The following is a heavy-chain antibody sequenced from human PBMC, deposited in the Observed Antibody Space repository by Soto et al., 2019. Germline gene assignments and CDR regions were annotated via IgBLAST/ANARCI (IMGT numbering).Heavy chain of an antibody. J-gene: IGHJ4*02. V-gene: IGHV3-48*02. CDR1: GISVTDSS. CDR2: ISAGASAI. D-gene: IGHD6-25*01. CDR3: TKARGYNGNYSPF. Sequence: DVELVESGGGLVQPGGSVRLSCAVSGISVTDSSMTWVRQAPGKGLEWIALISAGASAIYYAASFKGRFTVSTDTANNSVSLQMRRLRDEDTAVDYCTKARGYNGNYSPFWGQGTLVTVSS.